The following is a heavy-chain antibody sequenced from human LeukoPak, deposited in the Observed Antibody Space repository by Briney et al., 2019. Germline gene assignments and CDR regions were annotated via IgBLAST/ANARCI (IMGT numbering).Heavy chain of an antibody. D-gene: IGHD3-10*01. CDR1: GGSFSGYY. V-gene: IGHV4-34*01. Sequence: SETLSLTCAVYGGSFSGYYWSWIRQPPGKGLEWIGEINHSGSTNYNPSLKSRVTISVDTSKNQFSLKLSSVTAADTAAYFCVRDLGTMSRGSRRGYDDYYYYMDVWGKGTTVIISS. CDR3: VRDLGTMSRGSRRGYDDYYYYMDV. CDR2: INHSGST. J-gene: IGHJ6*03.